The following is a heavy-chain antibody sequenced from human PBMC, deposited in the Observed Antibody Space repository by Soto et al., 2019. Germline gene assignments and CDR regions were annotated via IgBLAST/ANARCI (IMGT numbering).Heavy chain of an antibody. CDR2: ISGSGGST. J-gene: IGHJ6*02. CDR1: GFTFSSYA. Sequence: GGSLRLSCAASGFTFSSYAMSWVRQAPGKGLEWVSAISGSGGSTYYADSVKGRFTISRDNSKNTLYLQMNSLRAEDTAVYYCASSWSDYYYYGMDVWGQGTTVTVSS. V-gene: IGHV3-23*01. D-gene: IGHD6-13*01. CDR3: ASSWSDYYYYGMDV.